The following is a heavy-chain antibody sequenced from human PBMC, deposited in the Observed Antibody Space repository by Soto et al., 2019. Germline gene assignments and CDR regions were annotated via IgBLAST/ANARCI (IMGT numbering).Heavy chain of an antibody. CDR2: ISYDGSNK. D-gene: IGHD2-15*01. V-gene: IGHV3-30*18. J-gene: IGHJ6*02. CDR1: GFTFSSYG. Sequence: GGSMRLSCAASGFTFSSYGIHWVRQAPGKGLEWVAVISYDGSNKYYADSVKGRFTISRDNSKNARYLQMNSLRAEDTAVYYCAKEQDSVAPDYYYGMDVWGQGTTVTVSS. CDR3: AKEQDSVAPDYYYGMDV.